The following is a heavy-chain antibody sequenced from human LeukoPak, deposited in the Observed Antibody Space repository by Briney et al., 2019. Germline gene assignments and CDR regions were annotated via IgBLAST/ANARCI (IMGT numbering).Heavy chain of an antibody. Sequence: GASVKVSCKASGYTFTGYYMHWVRQAPGQGLEWMGWINPNSGGTNYAQKFQGRVTMTRDTSISTAYMELSRLRSDDTAVYYCARDPAIHDFWSGYYGGNWFDPWGQGTLVTVSS. CDR1: GYTFTGYY. V-gene: IGHV1-2*02. J-gene: IGHJ5*02. CDR3: ARDPAIHDFWSGYYGGNWFDP. D-gene: IGHD3-3*01. CDR2: INPNSGGT.